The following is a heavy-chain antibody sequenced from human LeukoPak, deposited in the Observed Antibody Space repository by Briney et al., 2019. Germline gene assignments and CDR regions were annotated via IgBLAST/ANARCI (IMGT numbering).Heavy chain of an antibody. J-gene: IGHJ4*02. CDR2: IDHSGST. Sequence: SETLSLTCAVYGGSFSGYYWSWIRQPPGKGLEWIGEIDHSGSTNYNPSLKSRVTISVDTSKNQFSLKLSSVTAADTAVYYCARAPPITMIVVVIPGYFDYWGQGTLVTVSS. CDR1: GGSFSGYY. D-gene: IGHD3-22*01. CDR3: ARAPPITMIVVVIPGYFDY. V-gene: IGHV4-34*01.